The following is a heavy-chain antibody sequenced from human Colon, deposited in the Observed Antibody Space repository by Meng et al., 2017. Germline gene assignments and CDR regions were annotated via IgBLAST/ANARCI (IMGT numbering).Heavy chain of an antibody. CDR1: GDSVTTTLSS. CDR2: IFDNGYT. J-gene: IGHJ4*02. Sequence: QLQLRESGSIMLKPSQTLSLTCAVSGDSVTTTLSSWSWLRQSPGKGLEWLGNIFDNGYTYYSPSLRSRVTILVDRSNNQFSLNLNSVTAADTAVYFCARGYRGSTYFAYWGQGILVTVSS. CDR3: ARGYRGSTYFAY. D-gene: IGHD3-16*01. V-gene: IGHV4-30-2*06.